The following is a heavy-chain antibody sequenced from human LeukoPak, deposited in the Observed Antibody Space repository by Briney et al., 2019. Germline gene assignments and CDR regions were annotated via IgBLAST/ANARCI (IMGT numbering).Heavy chain of an antibody. CDR2: ISWDGGST. Sequence: GGSLRLSCAASGFTFDDYAMHWVRQAPGKGLEWVSLISWDGGSTYYADSVKGRFTISRDNSKNSLYLQMNSLRAEDTALYYCARETLDYGGNPDAFDIWGQGTMVTASS. CDR1: GFTFDDYA. J-gene: IGHJ3*02. V-gene: IGHV3-43D*03. D-gene: IGHD4-23*01. CDR3: ARETLDYGGNPDAFDI.